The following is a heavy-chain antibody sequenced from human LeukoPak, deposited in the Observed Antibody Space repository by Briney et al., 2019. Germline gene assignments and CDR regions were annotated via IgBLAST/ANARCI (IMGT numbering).Heavy chain of an antibody. J-gene: IGHJ3*02. Sequence: PGGSLRLSCAASGLTVSSSYMSWVRQAPGKGLEWVSIIYNDGSTYYADSVKGRFTISRDNSRNTLYLQMNTLRAEDTAVYYCAKDREYSYVYDAFDIWGQGTLVTVSS. V-gene: IGHV3-53*01. CDR3: AKDREYSYVYDAFDI. D-gene: IGHD3-16*01. CDR1: GLTVSSSY. CDR2: IYNDGST.